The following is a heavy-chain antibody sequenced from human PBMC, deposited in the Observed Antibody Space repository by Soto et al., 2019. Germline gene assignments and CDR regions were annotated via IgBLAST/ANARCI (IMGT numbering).Heavy chain of an antibody. Sequence: QVQVVQSGVEVRRPGSSVKVSCKASGDTFKNCVISWVRQAPGQGLEWMGGIIPFFGTTVFAQRFQGRLTITTDESTTTAYMELSRLRSEDTATYYCAAELGFGKLSVVWGQGTTVIVSS. V-gene: IGHV1-69*01. J-gene: IGHJ6*02. CDR2: IIPFFGTT. CDR1: GDTFKNCV. CDR3: AAELGFGKLSVV. D-gene: IGHD3-10*01.